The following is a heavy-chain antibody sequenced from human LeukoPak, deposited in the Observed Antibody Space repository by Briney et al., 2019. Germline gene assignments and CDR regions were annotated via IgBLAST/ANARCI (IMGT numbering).Heavy chain of an antibody. V-gene: IGHV3-7*01. CDR3: ARVAGPYYFDY. Sequence: PGGSLRLSCAASGFTFSSYWMSWVRQAPGKGLEWVANIKQDGSERYYVDSVKGRFTISRDNAKNSLYLQMNSLRAEDTAVYYCARVAGPYYFDYWGQGTLVTVSS. CDR2: IKQDGSER. CDR1: GFTFSSYW. J-gene: IGHJ4*02.